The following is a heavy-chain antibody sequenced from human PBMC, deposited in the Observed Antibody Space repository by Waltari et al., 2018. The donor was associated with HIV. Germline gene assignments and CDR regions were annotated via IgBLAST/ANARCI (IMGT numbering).Heavy chain of an antibody. CDR1: GFTASSTY. V-gene: IGHV3-53*02. J-gene: IGHJ6*02. D-gene: IGHD6-19*01. CDR3: AREGSRGWRSDMDV. Sequence: EVQLVETGGGLIQPGGSLRLSCAASGFTASSTYMRGARQAPGKGLEWVSIIYSGGSTYYADSVKGRFTISRDSSKNTVYLQMNSLRAEDTAVYYCAREGSRGWRSDMDVWGQGTTVTVSS. CDR2: IYSGGST.